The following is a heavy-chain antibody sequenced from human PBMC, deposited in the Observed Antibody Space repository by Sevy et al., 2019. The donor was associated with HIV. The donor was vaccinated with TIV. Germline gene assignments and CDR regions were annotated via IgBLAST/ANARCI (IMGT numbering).Heavy chain of an antibody. Sequence: GGSLRLSCAGSGFTFNSHTMNWVRQAPGKGLEWVSSISSSSSYKYYGDSVKGRFTISRDNAKSSLFLQMNSLRAEDTAIYFCARVKDYGDYGAFDIWGQGTMVTVSS. V-gene: IGHV3-21*01. CDR1: GFTFNSHT. D-gene: IGHD4-17*01. CDR2: ISSSSSYK. CDR3: ARVKDYGDYGAFDI. J-gene: IGHJ3*02.